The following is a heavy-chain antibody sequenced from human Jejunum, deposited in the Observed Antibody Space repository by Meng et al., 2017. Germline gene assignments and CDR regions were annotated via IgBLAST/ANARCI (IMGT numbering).Heavy chain of an antibody. J-gene: IGHJ4*02. CDR3: ARDWGDVRGGFDF. V-gene: IGHV6-1*01. CDR2: TYYRSKYYN. CDR1: GDSVPSNSAA. D-gene: IGHD3-10*02. Sequence: QVNRHQSGPGLVKPSPTLSLTCAISGDSVPSNSAAWNWIRQSPSRGLEWLGRTYYRSKYYNDYALSVKSRITINPDTSKNQFSLQLNSVTPEDTAIYYCARDWGDVRGGFDFWGQGTLVTVSS.